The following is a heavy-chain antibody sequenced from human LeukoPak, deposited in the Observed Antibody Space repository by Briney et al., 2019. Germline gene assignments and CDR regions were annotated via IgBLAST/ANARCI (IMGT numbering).Heavy chain of an antibody. CDR1: RYKFIHYL. CDR2: INPKGGVK. J-gene: IGHJ3*02. V-gene: IGHV1-2*02. D-gene: IGHD1-7*01. Sequence: VNVSCKACRYKFIHYLIHGMRQTPGQGGEWMGWINPKGGVKRYAQKCQDRVTMTRDTEAYMELSSLRSDDTAVYYCARAVSGTLGGADMWGQGTAVTVSS. CDR3: ARAVSGTLGGADM.